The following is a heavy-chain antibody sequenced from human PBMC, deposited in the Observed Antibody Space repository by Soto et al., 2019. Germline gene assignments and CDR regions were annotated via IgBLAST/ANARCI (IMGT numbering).Heavy chain of an antibody. D-gene: IGHD3-3*01. Sequence: GGSLRLSCAASGFTFSSYAMHWVRQAPGKGLERVAVISYDGSNKYYADSVKGRFTISRDNSKNTLYLQMNSLRAEDTAVYYCARDSYYDFWSGYRGDGFDPWGQGTLVTVSS. J-gene: IGHJ5*02. CDR2: ISYDGSNK. CDR1: GFTFSSYA. V-gene: IGHV3-30-3*01. CDR3: ARDSYYDFWSGYRGDGFDP.